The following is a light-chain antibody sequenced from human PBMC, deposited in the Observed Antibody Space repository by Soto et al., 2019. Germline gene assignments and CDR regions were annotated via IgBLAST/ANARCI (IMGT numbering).Light chain of an antibody. Sequence: DIVMTQSPDSLAVSLGERATINFKSSQSVLYSSNNKNYLAWYQQKPGQPPKLLIYWASTRESGVPDRFSGSGSGTDFTLTVSGLQAEDVAVYYCQQYYSTPRTFGQGTKVDIK. V-gene: IGKV4-1*01. J-gene: IGKJ1*01. CDR1: QSVLYSSNNKNY. CDR2: WAS. CDR3: QQYYSTPRT.